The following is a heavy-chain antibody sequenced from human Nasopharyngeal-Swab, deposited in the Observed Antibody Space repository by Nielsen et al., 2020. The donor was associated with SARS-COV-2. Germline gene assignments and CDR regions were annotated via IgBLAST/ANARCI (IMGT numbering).Heavy chain of an antibody. Sequence: WIRQHPGKGLEWIGYIYYSGSTNYNPSLKSRVTIPVDTSKNQFSLKLSSVTAADTAVYYCARVRSVRRIYSRFYYYGMDVWGQGTTVTVSS. CDR3: ARVRSVRRIYSRFYYYGMDV. CDR2: IYYSGST. J-gene: IGHJ6*02. V-gene: IGHV4-59*01. D-gene: IGHD2-15*01.